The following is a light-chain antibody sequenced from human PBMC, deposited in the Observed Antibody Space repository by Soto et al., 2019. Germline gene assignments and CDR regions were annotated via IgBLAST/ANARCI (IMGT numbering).Light chain of an antibody. Sequence: EIAFTQSPATLSGSPGERATLSCRASQSVSSYLAWYQQKPGQAPKLLIYNASNRTSGVPSRFSGSGSGTEFTLTSSSLQSDDFATYYCQQYGSSPETFGQGTKVDIK. CDR1: QSVSSY. V-gene: IGKV3D-15*01. CDR3: QQYGSSPET. J-gene: IGKJ1*01. CDR2: NAS.